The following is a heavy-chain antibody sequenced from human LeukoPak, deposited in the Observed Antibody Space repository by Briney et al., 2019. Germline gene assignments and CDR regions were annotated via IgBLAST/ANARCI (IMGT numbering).Heavy chain of an antibody. CDR1: GYSIISGDY. Sequence: PSETLSLTCAVSGYSIISGDYWGWIRQPPGKRLEWIGSICHSGSFYDRGSTHYNPSLKSRVTISVDTSKNQFSLKLISVTAADTAVYYCARNVSLLRRVIRHNWFDPWGQGTLVTVSS. J-gene: IGHJ5*02. D-gene: IGHD3-10*01. V-gene: IGHV4-38-2*01. CDR3: ARNVSLLRRVIRHNWFDP. CDR2: ICHSGSFYDRGST.